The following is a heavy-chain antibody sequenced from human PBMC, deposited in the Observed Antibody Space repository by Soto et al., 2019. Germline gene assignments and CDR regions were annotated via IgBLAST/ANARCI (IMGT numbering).Heavy chain of an antibody. CDR2: IIPILGIA. Sequence: QVQLVQSGAEVKKPGSSVKVSCKASGGTFSSYSISWVRQAPGQGLEWMGRIIPILGIANYAQKLQGRVTXXAXXSTSTADMELSSLRSEDTAVYYCARGAAGIAVAGPSYYFDYWGQGTLVTVSS. CDR1: GGTFSSYS. J-gene: IGHJ4*02. V-gene: IGHV1-69*02. D-gene: IGHD6-19*01. CDR3: ARGAAGIAVAGPSYYFDY.